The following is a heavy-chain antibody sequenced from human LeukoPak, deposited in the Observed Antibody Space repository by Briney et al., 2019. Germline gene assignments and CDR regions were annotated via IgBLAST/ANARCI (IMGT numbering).Heavy chain of an antibody. D-gene: IGHD3-10*01. CDR3: TTGLTMVRGFDFDY. J-gene: IGHJ4*02. CDR1: GFTFSNAW. V-gene: IGHV3-15*01. Sequence: PGGSLRLSCAASGFTFSNAWMSWVRQAPGKGLEGVGRIKSKTDGGTTDYAAPVKGRFTISRDDSKNTLYLQMNSLKTEDTAVYYCTTGLTMVRGFDFDYWGQGTLVTVSS. CDR2: IKSKTDGGTT.